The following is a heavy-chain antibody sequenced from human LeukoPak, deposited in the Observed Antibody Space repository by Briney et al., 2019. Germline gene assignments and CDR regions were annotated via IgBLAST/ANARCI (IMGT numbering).Heavy chain of an antibody. CDR2: IRQDGGDI. Sequence: PGGSLRLSCAASGFTFSSHWMSWVRQAPGKGLEWVANIRQDGGDIYYVDSVKGRFTISRDNAKNSLYLQMNSLRAEDTAVYYCARIVEVGLPYYFDYWGQGTLVTVSS. J-gene: IGHJ4*02. CDR1: GFTFSSHW. V-gene: IGHV3-7*01. CDR3: ARIVEVGLPYYFDY. D-gene: IGHD3-22*01.